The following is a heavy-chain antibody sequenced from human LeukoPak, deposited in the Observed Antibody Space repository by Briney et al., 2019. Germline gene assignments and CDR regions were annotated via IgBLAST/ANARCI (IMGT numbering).Heavy chain of an antibody. CDR1: GGSISSFY. V-gene: IGHV4-59*12. Sequence: PSETLSLTCTVSGGSISSFYWSWIRQPPGKGLEWVAYIYYSGSTNYNPSLKSRVTISVDRSKNQFSLKLSSVTAADTTVYYCARGGTGTYRFWGQGTLVTVSS. D-gene: IGHD1-26*01. J-gene: IGHJ4*02. CDR3: ARGGTGTYRF. CDR2: IYYSGST.